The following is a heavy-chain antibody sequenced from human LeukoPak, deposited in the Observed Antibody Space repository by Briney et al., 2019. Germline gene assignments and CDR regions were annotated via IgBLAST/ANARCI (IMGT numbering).Heavy chain of an antibody. CDR2: IYYSGST. Sequence: SSETLSLTCTVSGGSISSSSYYWGWIRQPPGKGLEWIGSIYYSGSTYYNPSLKSRVTISVDTSKNQFSLKLSSVTAADTAVYYCAGSIAAAVALFDYWGQGTLVTVSS. CDR1: GGSISSSSYY. V-gene: IGHV4-39*01. D-gene: IGHD6-13*01. CDR3: AGSIAAAVALFDY. J-gene: IGHJ4*02.